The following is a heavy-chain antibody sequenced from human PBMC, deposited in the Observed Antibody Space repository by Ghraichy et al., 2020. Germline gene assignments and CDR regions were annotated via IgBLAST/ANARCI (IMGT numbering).Heavy chain of an antibody. CDR2: ISSSSTFI. J-gene: IGHJ4*02. CDR1: GFTFSSST. Sequence: ESLNISCAASGFTFSSSTMNWVRQAPGKGLEWVSSISSSSTFIYYADSLKGRFTISRDNAKNSLYLQVNSLRAEDTAVYYCARGISAAGTNYWGQGTLVTVSS. CDR3: ARGISAAGTNY. V-gene: IGHV3-21*01. D-gene: IGHD6-13*01.